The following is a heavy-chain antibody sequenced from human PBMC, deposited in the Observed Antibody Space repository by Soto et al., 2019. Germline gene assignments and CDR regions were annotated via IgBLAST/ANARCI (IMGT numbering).Heavy chain of an antibody. CDR1: GYTFTNFG. Sequence: QVQLVQSGAEVKKPGASVKVSCKASGYTFTNFGISWVRQAPGQGLEWMGWISAYNGNTNYAQNFQGRVTMITDTSTSTAYRELRSLRSDDTAVYYGARGGTPIDSWGQGTLVTVSS. V-gene: IGHV1-18*01. CDR3: ARGGTPIDS. D-gene: IGHD3-16*01. J-gene: IGHJ4*02. CDR2: ISAYNGNT.